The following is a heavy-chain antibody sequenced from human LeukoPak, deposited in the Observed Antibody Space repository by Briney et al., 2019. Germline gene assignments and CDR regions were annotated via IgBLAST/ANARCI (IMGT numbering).Heavy chain of an antibody. CDR2: ISITSDYI. CDR3: ARVIYSGWEGELSD. J-gene: IGHJ4*02. D-gene: IGHD6-19*01. V-gene: IGHV3-21*01. Sequence: GGSLRLSCAASGFTFSSYTMNWVRQAPGKGLEWVSSISITSDYIYYPDSMKGRFTISRDNAKNSLYLQMNSLRAEDTAVYYCARVIYSGWEGELSDWGQGTLVTVSS. CDR1: GFTFSSYT.